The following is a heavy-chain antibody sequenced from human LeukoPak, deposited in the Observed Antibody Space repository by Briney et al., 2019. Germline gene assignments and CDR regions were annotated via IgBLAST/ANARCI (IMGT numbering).Heavy chain of an antibody. D-gene: IGHD3-22*01. V-gene: IGHV1-18*01. J-gene: IGHJ4*02. CDR2: ISAYNGNT. CDR3: ARDRYSNGYLVY. CDR1: GYTFTSYG. Sequence: ASVKVSCKASGYTFTSYGISWVRQAPGQGLEWMGWISAYNGNTNYGQKLQGRVTMTTDTSTSTAYMELRSLRSDDTAVYYCARDRYSNGYLVYWGQGTLVTVSS.